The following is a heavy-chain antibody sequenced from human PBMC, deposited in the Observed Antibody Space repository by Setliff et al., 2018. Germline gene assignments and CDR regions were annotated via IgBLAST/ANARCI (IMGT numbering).Heavy chain of an antibody. Sequence: GASVKVSCKASGYTFTGYYIHWVRQAPGQGLEYMGWINPNSGGTNYAPKFQGRVTMTRDTSISTVYIEVSRLRSDDTAVYFCARDRRNIVVAVVNAAFDIWGQGTMVTVSS. CDR2: INPNSGGT. CDR3: ARDRRNIVVAVVNAAFDI. CDR1: GYTFTGYY. D-gene: IGHD2-15*01. J-gene: IGHJ3*02. V-gene: IGHV1-2*02.